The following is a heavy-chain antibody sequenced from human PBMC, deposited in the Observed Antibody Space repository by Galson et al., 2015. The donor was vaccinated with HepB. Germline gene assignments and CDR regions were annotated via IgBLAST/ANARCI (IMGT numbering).Heavy chain of an antibody. J-gene: IGHJ5*02. CDR1: GGSVRSDNHH. D-gene: IGHD4-17*01. V-gene: IGHV4-39*01. Sequence: ETLSLTCSVSGGSVRSDNHHWGWIRQPPGKGLEYIGIGHYSGSTYYNPSLKSRVIISINMSKNQFFLKVPSVTAADTAVYYCARRGTTDQKTRFDPWGQGTLVTVSS. CDR3: ARRGTTDQKTRFDP. CDR2: GHYSGST.